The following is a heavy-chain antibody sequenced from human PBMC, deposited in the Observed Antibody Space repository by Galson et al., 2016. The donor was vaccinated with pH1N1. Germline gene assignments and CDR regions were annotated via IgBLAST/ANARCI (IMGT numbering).Heavy chain of an antibody. J-gene: IGHJ4*02. CDR1: GYTFTTYG. V-gene: IGHV1-18*01. CDR2: ISTYTGNA. D-gene: IGHD2-15*01. CDR3: ASRRILECSGGSCYLGS. Sequence: SVKVSCKASGYTFTTYGIDWVRQAPGQGLEWMGWISTYTGNAKYAQKFQGRLTLTTDPFTNIAYMDLGSLTSDDTATYFCASRRILECSGGSCYLGSWGQGTLVTVSP.